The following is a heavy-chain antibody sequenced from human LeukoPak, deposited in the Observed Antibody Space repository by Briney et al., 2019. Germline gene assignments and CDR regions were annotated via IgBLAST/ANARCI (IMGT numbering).Heavy chain of an antibody. V-gene: IGHV1-18*01. CDR2: ISAYNGNT. D-gene: IGHD1-26*01. J-gene: IGHJ4*02. CDR1: GHTLTSYG. CDR3: SRDRGGSYGDY. Sequence: ASVKVSCKASGHTLTSYGISWVRQAPGQGLEWMGWISAYNGNTRYAQKLQGRVTMTTDSSTSTAYMELRSLRSDDTAVYYCSRDRGGSYGDYWGQGTLVTVSS.